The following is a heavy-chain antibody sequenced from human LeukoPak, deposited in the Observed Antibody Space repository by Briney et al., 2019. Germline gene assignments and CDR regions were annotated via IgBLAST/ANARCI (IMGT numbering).Heavy chain of an antibody. D-gene: IGHD4-17*01. J-gene: IGHJ3*02. CDR1: GFPFDDYA. V-gene: IGHV3-21*01. Sequence: GRSLRLSCAASGFPFDDYAMHWVRQAPGKGLEWVSSISSSSSYIYYADSVKGRFTISRDNAKNSLYLQMNSLRAEDTAVYYCARGNDYGAFDIWGQGTMVTVSS. CDR2: ISSSSSYI. CDR3: ARGNDYGAFDI.